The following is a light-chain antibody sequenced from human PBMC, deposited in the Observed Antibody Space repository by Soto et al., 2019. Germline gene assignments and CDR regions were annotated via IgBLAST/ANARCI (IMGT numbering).Light chain of an antibody. CDR2: GAS. V-gene: IGKV3-20*01. CDR3: QQYGGSTGT. CDR1: QSVSSSY. J-gene: IGKJ1*01. Sequence: ESVLTQSPATLYLSPGERATLSCRASQSVSSSYLAWYHQKPGQPPRVLIYGASSRATGIPDRFSGSGSGTDFTLTISRLEPEDSAVYYCQQYGGSTGTFGQGTQVDI.